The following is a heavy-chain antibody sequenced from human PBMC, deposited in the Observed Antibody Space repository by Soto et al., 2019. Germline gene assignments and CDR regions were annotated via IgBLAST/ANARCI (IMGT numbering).Heavy chain of an antibody. V-gene: IGHV1-69*13. J-gene: IGHJ6*02. CDR3: AANSLGGGSQGDV. CDR2: IVPIFGTT. D-gene: IGHD3-10*01. Sequence: ASVKVSCKASGDTFSSYSISWVRQAPGQGLEWMGGIVPIFGTTVYAPRLQGRLTITADGPTSTSYMELSGMTFEDTAVYYCAANSLGGGSQGDVWGQGTTVTVSS. CDR1: GDTFSSYS.